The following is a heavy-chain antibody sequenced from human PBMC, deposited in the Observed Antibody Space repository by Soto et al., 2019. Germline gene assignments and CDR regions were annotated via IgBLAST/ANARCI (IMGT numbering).Heavy chain of an antibody. CDR2: IVVGSGNT. V-gene: IGHV1-58*02. J-gene: IGHJ4*02. Sequence: SVKVSCKASGFTFTSSAMQWVRQARGQRLEWIGWIVVGSGNTNYAQKFQERVTITRDMSTSTAYMELSSLRSEDTAVYYCATITPTGPSVDYWGQGTLVTVSS. D-gene: IGHD3-10*01. CDR3: ATITPTGPSVDY. CDR1: GFTFTSSA.